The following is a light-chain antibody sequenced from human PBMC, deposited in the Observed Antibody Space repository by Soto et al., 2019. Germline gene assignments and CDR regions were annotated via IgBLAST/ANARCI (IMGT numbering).Light chain of an antibody. J-gene: IGKJ5*01. CDR3: QQRSKWPLT. V-gene: IGKV3-11*01. CDR1: QSVSSY. Sequence: EIVLTQSPATLSLSPGERATLSCRASQSVSSYLAWYQEKPGQAPRLLIYDASNRATGIPARFSGSGSGTDFTLTISSLEPEDFAVYYCQQRSKWPLTFGHGTRLEIQ. CDR2: DAS.